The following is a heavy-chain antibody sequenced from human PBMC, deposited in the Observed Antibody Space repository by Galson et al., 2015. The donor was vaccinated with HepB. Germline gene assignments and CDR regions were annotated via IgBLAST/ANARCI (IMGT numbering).Heavy chain of an antibody. J-gene: IGHJ5*02. CDR2: IRYDGSNK. CDR1: GFTFSSYG. V-gene: IGHV3-30*02. D-gene: IGHD3-10*01. CDR3: AKDYGVLWFGEDIWFDP. Sequence: SLRLSCAASGFTFSSYGMHWVRQAPGKGLEWVAFIRYDGSNKYYADSVKGRFTISRDKSKNTLYLQMNSLRAEDTAVYYCAKDYGVLWFGEDIWFDPWGQGTLVTVSS.